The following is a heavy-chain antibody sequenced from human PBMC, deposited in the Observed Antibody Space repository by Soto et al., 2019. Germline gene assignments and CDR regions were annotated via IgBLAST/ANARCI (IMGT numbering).Heavy chain of an antibody. V-gene: IGHV3-11*01. D-gene: IGHD3-9*01. CDR3: ARQAVIEGYFDWLLFGAFDI. CDR1: GFTFSDYY. CDR2: ISSSGSTI. Sequence: GGSLRLSCAASGFTFSDYYMSWIRQAPGKGLEWVSYISSSGSTIYYADSVKGRFTISRDNAKNSLYLQMNSLRAEDTAVYYCARQAVIEGYFDWLLFGAFDIWGQGTMVTVSS. J-gene: IGHJ3*02.